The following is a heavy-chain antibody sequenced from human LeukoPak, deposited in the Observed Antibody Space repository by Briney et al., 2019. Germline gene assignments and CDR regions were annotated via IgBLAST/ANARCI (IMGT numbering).Heavy chain of an antibody. D-gene: IGHD2-2*01. V-gene: IGHV3-48*03. CDR2: ISSSGSTI. CDR1: GFTFSSYE. J-gene: IGHJ5*02. CDR3: ARDGCSSTSCRFYNWFDP. Sequence: PGGSLRLSCAASGFTFSSYEMNWVRQAPGKGLEWVSYISSSGSTIYYADSVKGRFTISRDNAKNPLYLQMNSLRAEDTAVYYCARDGCSSTSCRFYNWFDPWGQGTLVTVSS.